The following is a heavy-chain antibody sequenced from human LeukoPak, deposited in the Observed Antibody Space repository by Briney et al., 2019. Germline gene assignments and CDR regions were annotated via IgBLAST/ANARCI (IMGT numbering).Heavy chain of an antibody. CDR2: INTDGSST. D-gene: IGHD4-17*01. Sequence: GGSLRLSCAASGFTFSSYWMHWVRQAPVKGLVWVSRINTDGSSTSYADSVEGRFTISRDNAKNTLYLQMNSLRAEDTAVYYCARVLRSHGDLFDYWGQGTLVTVSS. J-gene: IGHJ4*02. CDR3: ARVLRSHGDLFDY. CDR1: GFTFSSYW. V-gene: IGHV3-74*01.